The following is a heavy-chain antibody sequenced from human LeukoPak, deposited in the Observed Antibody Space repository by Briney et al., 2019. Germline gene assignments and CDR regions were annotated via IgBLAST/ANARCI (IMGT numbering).Heavy chain of an antibody. J-gene: IGHJ4*02. CDR3: ARVLGSSGFYYFDC. CDR1: GGSISSYY. Sequence: SETLSLTCTVSGGSISSYYWSWIRQSPEKGLEWVGYIHYSGSTNYNPSLKSRVTISVDRPKNQFSLKLSPVTAADTAVYYCARVLGSSGFYYFDCWGQGTLVTVSS. V-gene: IGHV4-59*01. CDR2: IHYSGST. D-gene: IGHD3-22*01.